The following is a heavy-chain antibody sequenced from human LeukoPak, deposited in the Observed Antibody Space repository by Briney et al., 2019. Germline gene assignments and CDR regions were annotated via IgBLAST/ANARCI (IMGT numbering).Heavy chain of an antibody. J-gene: IGHJ4*02. V-gene: IGHV3-48*03. Sequence: GGSLRLSCAASGFTFSSYEMNWVRQAPGKGLEWVSYISSSGSTIYYADSVKGRFTISRDNPKNTLYLQMNSLRAEDTAVYYCAKEKQQLVHYYFDYWGQGTLVTVSS. D-gene: IGHD6-13*01. CDR1: GFTFSSYE. CDR3: AKEKQQLVHYYFDY. CDR2: ISSSGSTI.